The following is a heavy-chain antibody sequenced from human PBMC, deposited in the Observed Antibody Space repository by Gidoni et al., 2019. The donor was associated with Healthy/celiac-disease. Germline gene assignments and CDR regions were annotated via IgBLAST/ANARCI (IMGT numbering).Heavy chain of an antibody. J-gene: IGHJ3*02. Sequence: QVQLQESGPGLLKPSETLSLTCTVSGGPISSYYWSWIRQPPGKGLEWIGYIYYSGSTNYNPSLKSRVTISVDTSKNQFSLKLSSVTAADTAVYYCARELVVVITNHDAFDIWGQGTMVTVSS. CDR2: IYYSGST. V-gene: IGHV4-59*01. CDR3: ARELVVVITNHDAFDI. CDR1: GGPISSYY. D-gene: IGHD3-22*01.